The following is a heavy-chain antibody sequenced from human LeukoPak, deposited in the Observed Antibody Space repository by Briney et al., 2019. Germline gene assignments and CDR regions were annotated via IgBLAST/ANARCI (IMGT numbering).Heavy chain of an antibody. CDR1: GFTFSTYA. Sequence: GGSLRLSCAASGFTFSTYAMHWVRQAPGKGLEWVAVISYDGRNEFYADSVRGRFTISRDNSKNTLYLQMNSLRAEDTAVYYCARDGNVDYVNVFDIWGQGTMVTVSS. CDR2: ISYDGRNE. CDR3: ARDGNVDYVNVFDI. V-gene: IGHV3-30*04. J-gene: IGHJ3*02. D-gene: IGHD4-17*01.